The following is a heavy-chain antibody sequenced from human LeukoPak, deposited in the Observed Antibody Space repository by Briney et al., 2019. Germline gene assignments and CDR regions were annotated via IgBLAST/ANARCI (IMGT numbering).Heavy chain of an antibody. V-gene: IGHV1-8*01. J-gene: IGHJ3*02. D-gene: IGHD6-19*01. CDR1: GYTFTMYD. Sequence: ASVKVSRKASGYTFTMYDINWVRQATGQGLGRVGWMNPNSGNTGYTQKFQGRVTMTRNTSISTAYMELSSLRSEDTAVYYCARGQKQWRHQDAFDIWGQGTMVTLSS. CDR2: MNPNSGNT. CDR3: ARGQKQWRHQDAFDI.